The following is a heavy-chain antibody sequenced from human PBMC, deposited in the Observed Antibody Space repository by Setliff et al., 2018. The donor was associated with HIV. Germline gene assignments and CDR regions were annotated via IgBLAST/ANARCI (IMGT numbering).Heavy chain of an antibody. CDR3: AKGGDYRSGDYDAFDI. J-gene: IGHJ3*02. CDR1: GFTFSAHG. CDR2: INYDESYE. D-gene: IGHD6-25*01. V-gene: IGHV3-30*02. Sequence: PGGSLRLSCAASGFTFSAHGMHWVRQAPGKGLEWVAFINYDESYEYYADSVKGRVIISRDNSANTVDLQMNNLRPEDTAVYYCAKGGDYRSGDYDAFDIWGQGTMVTVSS.